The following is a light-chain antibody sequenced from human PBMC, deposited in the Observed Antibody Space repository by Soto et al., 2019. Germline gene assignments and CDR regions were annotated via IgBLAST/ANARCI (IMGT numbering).Light chain of an antibody. CDR1: QTDASN. J-gene: IGKJ2*01. CDR3: QQYHNWPPQYT. V-gene: IGKV3-15*01. Sequence: EIVMTQSPATLSVSPGERATLACRASQTDASNVAWYQHKPGQAPRLLIHGASTRATGVPARFSGTGSGTEFTLTISSLQSDDFAVYYCQQYHNWPPQYTFGQGTKLQIK. CDR2: GAS.